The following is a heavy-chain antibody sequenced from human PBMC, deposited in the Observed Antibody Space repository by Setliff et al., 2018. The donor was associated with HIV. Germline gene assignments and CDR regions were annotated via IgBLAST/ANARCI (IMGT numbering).Heavy chain of an antibody. CDR3: RSPTVSTMTGSTVTAVDF. J-gene: IGHJ4*02. D-gene: IGHD4-17*01. CDR2: IRNKVNSYTT. CDR1: GFIFSDHY. V-gene: IGHV3-72*01. Sequence: HPGGSLRLSCVVSGFIFSDHYMDWVRQAPGKGLEWVARIRNKVNSYTTEYVASVKGRFTISRDDSKNSLSLHMNNLKTEDTAVYYCRSPTVSTMTGSTVTAVDFWGQGTLVTVSS.